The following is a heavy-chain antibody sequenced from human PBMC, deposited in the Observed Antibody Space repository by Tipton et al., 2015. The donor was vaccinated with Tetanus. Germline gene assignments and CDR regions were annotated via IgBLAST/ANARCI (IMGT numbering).Heavy chain of an antibody. J-gene: IGHJ4*02. Sequence: EVQLVQSGGGLIQPGGSLRLSCAASGVTVGNNYMSWVRQAPGKGLECVSVIYSAGTTQYADSVKGRFTISRDNAKNTLYRQMNSLRAEDTAVFYCAREADCSGGSCFSGGFDNSGQGTPVTVSS. V-gene: IGHV3-53*01. CDR3: AREADCSGGSCFSGGFDN. D-gene: IGHD2-15*01. CDR1: GVTVGNNY. CDR2: IYSAGTT.